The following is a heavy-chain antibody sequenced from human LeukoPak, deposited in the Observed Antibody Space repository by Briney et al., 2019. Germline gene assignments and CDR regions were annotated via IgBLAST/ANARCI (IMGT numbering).Heavy chain of an antibody. D-gene: IGHD2-2*01. CDR1: GLTFSSYW. J-gene: IGHJ4*02. V-gene: IGHV3-7*01. CDR3: ARSSASAFDY. Sequence: PGGSLRLSCAASGLTFSSYWMSWVRQAPGKGLEWVANIKQDGSEKYYVDSVKGRFTISRDNAKNSLYLQMNSLRAEDTAVYYCARSSASAFDYWGQGTLVTVSS. CDR2: IKQDGSEK.